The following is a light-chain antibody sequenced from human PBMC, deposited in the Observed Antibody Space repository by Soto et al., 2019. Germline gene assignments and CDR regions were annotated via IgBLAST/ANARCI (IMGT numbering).Light chain of an antibody. CDR1: QSVSSSH. CDR2: GAS. Sequence: EIVLTQSPGTLSLSLGERVTLSCRASQSVSSSHLAWYQQKPGQAPRLLIYGASSRATGIPDRFSGSGSGTDFTLTIASLQPEDFSTYYCQQSDSTPYTFGQGTKVEI. CDR3: QQSDSTPYT. J-gene: IGKJ2*01. V-gene: IGKV3-20*01.